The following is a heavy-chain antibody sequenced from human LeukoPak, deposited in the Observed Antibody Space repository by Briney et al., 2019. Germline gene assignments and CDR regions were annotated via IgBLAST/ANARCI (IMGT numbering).Heavy chain of an antibody. V-gene: IGHV3-48*03. J-gene: IGHJ6*02. CDR2: ISDGSRTM. CDR3: ARKNYYYGMDV. Sequence: GGSLRLSCVASGFTFSSFEMNWVRQAPGKGLEWISSISDGSRTMYYADSVKGRFTISRDNAKNSLYLQMNSLRDEDTAVYHCARKNYYYGMDVWGQGTTVTVSS. CDR1: GFTFSSFE.